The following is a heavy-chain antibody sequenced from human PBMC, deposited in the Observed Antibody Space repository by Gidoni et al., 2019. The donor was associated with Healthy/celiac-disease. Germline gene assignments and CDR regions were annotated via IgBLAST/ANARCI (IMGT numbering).Heavy chain of an antibody. Sequence: EVQLVESVGGLVQPWVSLRLSCAASVFPFSSYWMSWVRQAPGKGLEGVANIKQDGSEKYYVDSVKGRFTISRDNAKNSLYLQMNSLRAEDTAVYYCARAGPLGYCSGGSCSHDAFDIWGQGTMVTVSS. D-gene: IGHD2-15*01. J-gene: IGHJ3*02. V-gene: IGHV3-7*03. CDR3: ARAGPLGYCSGGSCSHDAFDI. CDR1: VFPFSSYW. CDR2: IKQDGSEK.